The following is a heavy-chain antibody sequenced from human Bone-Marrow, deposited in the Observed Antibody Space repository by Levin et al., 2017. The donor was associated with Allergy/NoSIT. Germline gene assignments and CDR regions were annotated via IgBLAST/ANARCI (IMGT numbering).Heavy chain of an antibody. D-gene: IGHD3-16*02. Sequence: NPSETLSLTCAVYGGSFSGYYWSWIRQSPGKGLEWIGRVNPSGSTNYNPSLKSRVTISVDTSKNQFSLKLTSVTAADTAVYYCARESGGGTFRDYIWGSYRQKYFYIDVWGIGTTVAVSS. CDR1: GGSFSGYY. CDR3: ARESGGGTFRDYIWGSYRQKYFYIDV. V-gene: IGHV4-34*01. CDR2: VNPSGST. J-gene: IGHJ6*03.